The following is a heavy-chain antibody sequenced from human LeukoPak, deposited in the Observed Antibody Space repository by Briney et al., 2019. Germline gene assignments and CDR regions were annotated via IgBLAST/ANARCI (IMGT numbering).Heavy chain of an antibody. D-gene: IGHD6-13*01. CDR3: ARDIRGIAAAGTLNWFDP. J-gene: IGHJ5*02. CDR1: GYTFTSYA. CDR2: INAGNGNT. Sequence: ASVKVSCKASGYTFTSYAMHWVRQAPGQRLEWMGWINAGNGNTKYSQKFQGRVTITRDTSASTAYMELSSLRSEDTAVYYCARDIRGIAAAGTLNWFDPWGQGTLVTVSS. V-gene: IGHV1-3*01.